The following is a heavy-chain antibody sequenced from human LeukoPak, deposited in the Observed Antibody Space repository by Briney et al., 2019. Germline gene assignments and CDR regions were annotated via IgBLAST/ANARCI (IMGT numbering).Heavy chain of an antibody. CDR1: GGSISSYY. J-gene: IGHJ3*02. Sequence: PSETLSPTCTVSGGSISSYYWSWIRQPPGKGLEWIGYIYYSESTNYNPSLKSRVTISVGTSKNQFSLKLSSVTAADTAVYSCARSSVGVRGGAFDIWGRGTMVTVSS. CDR3: ARSSVGVRGGAFDI. D-gene: IGHD3-10*01. CDR2: IYYSEST. V-gene: IGHV4-59*08.